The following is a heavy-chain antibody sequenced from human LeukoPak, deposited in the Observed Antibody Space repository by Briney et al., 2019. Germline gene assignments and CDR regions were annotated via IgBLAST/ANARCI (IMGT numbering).Heavy chain of an antibody. J-gene: IGHJ4*02. D-gene: IGHD6-6*01. CDR3: ARSEYSSSSVDFNY. Sequence: SETLSLTCTVSGGSISSYYWSWIRQPPGKGLEWIGEINHSGSTNYNPSLKSRVTISVDTSKNQFSLKLSSVTAADTAVYYCARSEYSSSSVDFNYWGQGTLVTVSS. CDR2: INHSGST. V-gene: IGHV4-34*01. CDR1: GGSISSYY.